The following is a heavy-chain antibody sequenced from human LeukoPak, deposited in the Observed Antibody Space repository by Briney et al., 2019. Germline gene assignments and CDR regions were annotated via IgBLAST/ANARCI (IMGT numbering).Heavy chain of an antibody. V-gene: IGHV3-48*04. CDR1: EFTFVRYA. J-gene: IGHJ6*03. CDR3: ARDPSYASSWYHYMDV. D-gene: IGHD6-13*01. CDR2: ISSSSAKI. Sequence: PGGSLRLSCAASEFTFVRYAMNWVRQAPGKGLEWVSYISSSSAKIDYAESVKGRFTISRDNSKNSLCLQMDSLRAGDTAVYYCARDPSYASSWYHYMDVWGKGTTVTVSS.